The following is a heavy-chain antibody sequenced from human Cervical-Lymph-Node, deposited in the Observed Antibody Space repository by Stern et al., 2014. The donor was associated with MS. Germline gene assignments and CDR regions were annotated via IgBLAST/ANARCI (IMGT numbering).Heavy chain of an antibody. CDR2: IYPGDSET. D-gene: IGHD1-14*01. J-gene: IGHJ4*02. V-gene: IGHV5-51*01. CDR3: ARQTTAWASDV. Sequence: VQLVQSGAELIRPGESLKISCKGSGFKFSIYWIAWVRQMPGKGLEWMGIIYPGDSETRYRPSFQGQVTMSADKSNSTAYMQWSSLNASDTAMYFCARQTTAWASDVWGQGTLVTVSS. CDR1: GFKFSIYW.